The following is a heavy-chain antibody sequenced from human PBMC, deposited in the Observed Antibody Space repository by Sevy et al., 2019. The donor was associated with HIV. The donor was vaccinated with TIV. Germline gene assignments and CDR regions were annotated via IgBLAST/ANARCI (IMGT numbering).Heavy chain of an antibody. D-gene: IGHD1-26*01. Sequence: SETLSLTCAVYGGSFSGYYWSWIRQPPGKGLEWIGEINHSGSTNYNPSLKSRVTISVDTSKNQFSLKLSSVTAADTAVYSCALDSGSYPDGGDNWFDPWGQGTLVTVSS. CDR3: ALDSGSYPDGGDNWFDP. CDR1: GGSFSGYY. J-gene: IGHJ5*02. CDR2: INHSGST. V-gene: IGHV4-34*01.